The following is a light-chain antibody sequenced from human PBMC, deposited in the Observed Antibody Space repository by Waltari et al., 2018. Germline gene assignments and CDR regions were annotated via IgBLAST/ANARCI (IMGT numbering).Light chain of an antibody. Sequence: DIQMTQSPSSLSASVGDRVTITCRASQSISSYLNWYQQKPGKAPKLLSYAASSVQSGVPSRFSGSGSGTDFTLTISSLQPEDFAAYYCQQSYSTPPYTFGQGTKLEIK. CDR1: QSISSY. CDR3: QQSYSTPPYT. V-gene: IGKV1-39*01. J-gene: IGKJ2*01. CDR2: AAS.